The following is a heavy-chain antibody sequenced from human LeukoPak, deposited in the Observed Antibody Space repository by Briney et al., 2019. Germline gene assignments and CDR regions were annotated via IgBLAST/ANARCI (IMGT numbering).Heavy chain of an antibody. D-gene: IGHD6-19*01. Sequence: PGGSLRLSCAASGFSFDDYDMSWVRQAPGKGLEWVSGINWNGGSTGYADSVKGRFTISRDNAKNSLYLQMNTLRAEDTALYHCARAAESYSSGGKWFDPWGQGTLITVSS. V-gene: IGHV3-20*01. CDR2: INWNGGST. CDR3: ARAAESYSSGGKWFDP. J-gene: IGHJ5*02. CDR1: GFSFDDYD.